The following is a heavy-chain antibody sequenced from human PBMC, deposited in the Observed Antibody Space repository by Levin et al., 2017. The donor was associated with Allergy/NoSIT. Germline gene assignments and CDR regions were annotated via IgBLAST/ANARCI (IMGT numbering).Heavy chain of an antibody. D-gene: IGHD3-3*01. CDR2: IKSKTDGGTT. Sequence: LSLTCAASGFTFSNAWMSWVRQAPGKGLEWVGRIKSKTDGGTTDYAAPVKGRFTISRDDSKNTLYLQMNSLKTEDTAVYYCTTGDFWSQADYWGQGTLVTVSS. CDR3: TTGDFWSQADY. CDR1: GFTFSNAW. J-gene: IGHJ4*02. V-gene: IGHV3-15*01.